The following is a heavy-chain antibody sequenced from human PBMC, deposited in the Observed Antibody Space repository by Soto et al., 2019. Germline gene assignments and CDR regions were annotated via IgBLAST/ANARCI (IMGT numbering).Heavy chain of an antibody. D-gene: IGHD2-15*01. CDR2: ISVYNGNT. V-gene: IGHV1-18*01. CDR3: ARDDWSGGSYYLDC. J-gene: IGHJ4*02. Sequence: VQLVQSGAEVKKHGASVKVSCKASGYNFTSYGISWVRQAPGQGLEWMGWISVYNGNTNSAQKLQGRVNMTTDTSTSTAYMELRSLRSDDAAVYFCARDDWSGGSYYLDCCGRGTLVTVCS. CDR1: GYNFTSYG.